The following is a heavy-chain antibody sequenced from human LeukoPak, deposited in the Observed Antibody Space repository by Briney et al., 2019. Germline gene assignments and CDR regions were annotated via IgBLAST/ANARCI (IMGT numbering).Heavy chain of an antibody. CDR2: IYYSGST. J-gene: IGHJ5*02. CDR3: ARGRGTSYYYDSSVGVVWSDP. CDR1: GGSISSYS. Sequence: PSETLSLTCTVSGGSISSYSCSWIRQPPGKGLEWIGYIYYSGSTNYNPSLKSRVTISVDTSKNQFSLKLSSVTAADTAVYYCARGRGTSYYYDSSVGVVWSDPWGQGTLVTVSS. D-gene: IGHD3-22*01. V-gene: IGHV4-59*01.